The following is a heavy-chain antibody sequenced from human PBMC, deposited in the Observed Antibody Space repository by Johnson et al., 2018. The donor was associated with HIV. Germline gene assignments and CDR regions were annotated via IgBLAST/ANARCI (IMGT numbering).Heavy chain of an antibody. CDR1: GFTVSSSY. Sequence: VQLVESGGGLIQPGGSLRLSCAASGFTVSSSYMSWVRQAPGKGLEWVSIIYSGGTTYYADSVKGRFTISRDNSKNTLYLQMNSLRPEDTAVYYCARDTLAGAYADWPDAFDIWGQGTLVTVSS. V-gene: IGHV3-53*01. J-gene: IGHJ3*02. CDR2: IYSGGTT. D-gene: IGHD1-26*01. CDR3: ARDTLAGAYADWPDAFDI.